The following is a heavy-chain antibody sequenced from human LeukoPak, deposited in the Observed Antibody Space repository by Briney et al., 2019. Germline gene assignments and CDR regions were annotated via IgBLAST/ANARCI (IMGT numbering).Heavy chain of an antibody. V-gene: IGHV3-33*01. J-gene: IGHJ4*02. Sequence: PGGSLRLSCAASGFTFSSYGMHWVRQAPGKGLEWVAVIWYDGSNEYYADSVKGRFTISRDNSKNTLYLQMNSLRAEDTAVYYCARDGGYYDSSGYYYTVGYYFDYWGQGTLVTVSS. D-gene: IGHD3-22*01. CDR2: IWYDGSNE. CDR3: ARDGGYYDSSGYYYTVGYYFDY. CDR1: GFTFSSYG.